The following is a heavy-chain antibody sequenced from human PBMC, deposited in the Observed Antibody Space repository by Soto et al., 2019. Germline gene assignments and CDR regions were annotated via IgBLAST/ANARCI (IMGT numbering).Heavy chain of an antibody. Sequence: PGGSLRLSCAASGFTFSNFGMHWVRQAPGKGLEWVAFISYAGGNKYYADSVKGRFTISRDNSKTLYLKMNSLRREDTAVYYCAKDGVAGNFYYYGADVWGQGTTVTVSS. CDR3: AKDGVAGNFYYYGADV. V-gene: IGHV3-30*18. D-gene: IGHD2-15*01. CDR2: ISYAGGNK. CDR1: GFTFSNFG. J-gene: IGHJ6*02.